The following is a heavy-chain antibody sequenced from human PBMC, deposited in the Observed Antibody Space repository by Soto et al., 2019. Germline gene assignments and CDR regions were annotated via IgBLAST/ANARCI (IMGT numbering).Heavy chain of an antibody. V-gene: IGHV4-4*02. CDR2: IYHSGST. D-gene: IGHD2-15*01. CDR1: GASISSTDW. CDR3: GCRVEDISYDYYGMDV. J-gene: IGHJ6*02. Sequence: SETLSLTCAVSGASISSTDWWSWVRQPPGKGLEWLGEIYHSGSTYYNPSLKSRVTISVDKSKNQFSLKLTSVTAADTAVYYCGCRVEDISYDYYGMDVWGQGTTVTVSS.